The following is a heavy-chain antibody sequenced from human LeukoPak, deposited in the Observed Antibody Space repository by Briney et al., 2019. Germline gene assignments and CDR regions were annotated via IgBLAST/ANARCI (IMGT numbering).Heavy chain of an antibody. Sequence: ASVKVSCKASGYTFTSYGISWVRQAPGQGLEWMGWINPNSGGTNYAQKFQGRVTMTRDTSISTAYMELSRLRSDDTAVYYCARDRGAIAAAGNFDYWGQGTLVTVSS. CDR2: INPNSGGT. V-gene: IGHV1-2*02. J-gene: IGHJ4*02. CDR3: ARDRGAIAAAGNFDY. CDR1: GYTFTSYG. D-gene: IGHD6-13*01.